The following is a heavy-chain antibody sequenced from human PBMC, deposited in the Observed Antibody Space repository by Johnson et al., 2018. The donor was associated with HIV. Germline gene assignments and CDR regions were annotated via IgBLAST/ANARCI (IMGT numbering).Heavy chain of an antibody. J-gene: IGHJ3*02. CDR1: GFTFSSYG. D-gene: IGHD3-10*01. CDR2: ISYDGSNN. Sequence: VQLVESGGGVVQPGRSLRLSCAASGFTFSSYGMHWVRQAPGKGLEWAAVISYDGSNNYYEDSVKGRFTISRDNSKNTLYLQMNSLRAEDTAVYYCARIGLPYYYGSGSYSHDAFDIWGQGTMVTVSS. V-gene: IGHV3-30*03. CDR3: ARIGLPYYYGSGSYSHDAFDI.